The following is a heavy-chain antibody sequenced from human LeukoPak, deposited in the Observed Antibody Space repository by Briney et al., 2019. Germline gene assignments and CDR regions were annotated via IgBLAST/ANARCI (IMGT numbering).Heavy chain of an antibody. CDR2: ISGSGGST. CDR1: GFTFSSYA. J-gene: IGHJ4*02. Sequence: GGSLRLSCAASGFTFSSYAMSWVRQAPGKGLEWVSAISGSGGSTYYADSVKGRFTISRDISKNTLYLQMNSLRAEDTAVYYCAKDRMVRGVLFDYWGQGTLVTVSS. CDR3: AKDRMVRGVLFDY. V-gene: IGHV3-23*01. D-gene: IGHD3-10*01.